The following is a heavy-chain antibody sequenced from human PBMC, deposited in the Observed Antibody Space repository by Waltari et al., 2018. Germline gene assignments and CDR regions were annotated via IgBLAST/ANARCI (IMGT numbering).Heavy chain of an antibody. CDR2: IYTSGST. CDR3: ARDGEESSGWYGAFDI. Sequence: QVQLQESGPGLVKPSQTLSLTCTVSGGSISSGSYYWSWIRQPAGKGLEWIGRIYTSGSTNYNPSLKSRVTISGDTSKNQFSLKLSSVTAADTAVYYCARDGEESSGWYGAFDIWGQGTMVTVSS. V-gene: IGHV4-61*02. D-gene: IGHD6-19*01. J-gene: IGHJ3*02. CDR1: GGSISSGSYY.